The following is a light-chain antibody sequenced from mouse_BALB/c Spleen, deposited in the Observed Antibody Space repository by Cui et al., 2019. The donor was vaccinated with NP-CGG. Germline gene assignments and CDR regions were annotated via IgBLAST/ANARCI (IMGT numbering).Light chain of an antibody. V-gene: IGLV1*01. CDR1: TGAVTTSNY. J-gene: IGLJ1*01. Sequence: QAVLTQEYALTTSPGETVTLTCRSSTGAVTTSNYANWVQEKPNHLFTGLIGGTNNRAPGVPARFSGSLIGDKAALTITGAQTEDEAIYFCVLWYSNHWVFGGGTKLTVL. CDR3: VLWYSNHWV. CDR2: GTN.